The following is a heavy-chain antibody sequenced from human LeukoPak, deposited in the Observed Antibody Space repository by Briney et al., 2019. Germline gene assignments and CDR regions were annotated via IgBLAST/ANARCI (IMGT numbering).Heavy chain of an antibody. V-gene: IGHV3-7*01. D-gene: IGHD3-10*01. Sequence: GGSLRLSCAASGFTFSTSVMHWVRQAPGKGLEWVANIKQDGSEKYYVDSVKGRFTISRDNAKNSLYLQMNSLRAEDTAVYYCARDGSVWFGIDYWGQGTLVTVSS. J-gene: IGHJ4*02. CDR1: GFTFSTSV. CDR3: ARDGSVWFGIDY. CDR2: IKQDGSEK.